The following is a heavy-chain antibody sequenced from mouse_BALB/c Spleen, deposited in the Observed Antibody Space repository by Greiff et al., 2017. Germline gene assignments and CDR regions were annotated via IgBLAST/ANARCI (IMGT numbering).Heavy chain of an antibody. CDR3: AREELGYFDY. CDR1: GFTFSSFG. CDR2: ISSGSSTI. V-gene: IGHV5-17*02. Sequence: EVQLVESGGGLVQPGGSRKLSCAASGFTFSSFGMHWVRQAPEKGLEWVAYISSGSSTIYYADTVKGRFTISRDNPKNTLFLQMTSLRSEDTAMYYCAREELGYFDYWGQGTTLTVSS. J-gene: IGHJ2*01. D-gene: IGHD4-1*01.